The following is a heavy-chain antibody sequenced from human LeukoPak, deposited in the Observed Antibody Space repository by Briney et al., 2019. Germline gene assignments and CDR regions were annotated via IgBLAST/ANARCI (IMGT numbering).Heavy chain of an antibody. CDR3: AKDGQHYDRKPYYFDY. J-gene: IGHJ4*02. CDR2: ISYDGSNK. CDR1: GFTFSSYG. Sequence: GGSLRLSCAASGFTFSSYGMHWVRQAPDKGLEWVAVISYDGSNKYYADSVKGRFTISRDNSKNTLYLQMNSLRAEDTAVYYCAKDGQHYDRKPYYFDYWGQGTLVTVSS. D-gene: IGHD3-22*01. V-gene: IGHV3-30*18.